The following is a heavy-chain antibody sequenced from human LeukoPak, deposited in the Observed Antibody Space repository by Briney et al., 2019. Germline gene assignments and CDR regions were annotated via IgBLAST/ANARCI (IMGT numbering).Heavy chain of an antibody. CDR3: AKSMEYYYDSSAWDAFDI. J-gene: IGHJ3*02. D-gene: IGHD3-22*01. Sequence: QPGRSLRLSCAASRFTFSSYGMHWVRQAPGKGLEWVAVISYDGGNKYYADSVKGRFTISRDNSKNTLYLQMNSLRAEDTAVYYCAKSMEYYYDSSAWDAFDIWGQGTMVTVSS. V-gene: IGHV3-30*18. CDR2: ISYDGGNK. CDR1: RFTFSSYG.